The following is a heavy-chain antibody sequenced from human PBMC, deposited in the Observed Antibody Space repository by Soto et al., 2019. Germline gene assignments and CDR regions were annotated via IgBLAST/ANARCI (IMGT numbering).Heavy chain of an antibody. CDR1: GFTFSDYY. CDR2: ISSSGSTI. J-gene: IGHJ4*02. CDR3: ARDFSMVIVAPGY. D-gene: IGHD5-12*01. V-gene: IGHV3-11*01. Sequence: GGSLRLSCAASGFTFSDYYMSWIRQAPGKGLEWVSYISSSGSTIYYAESVKGRFTISRDNSKNTVYLQISALRAEDTAVYYCARDFSMVIVAPGYWGQGTLVTVSS.